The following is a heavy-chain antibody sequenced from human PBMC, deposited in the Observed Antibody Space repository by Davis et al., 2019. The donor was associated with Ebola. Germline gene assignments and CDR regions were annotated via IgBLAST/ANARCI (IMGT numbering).Heavy chain of an antibody. CDR1: GDTLSSYA. CDR2: IIPIFGTT. J-gene: IGHJ3*02. Sequence: AASVKVSCKASGDTLSSYAISWVRQAPGQGLEWMGGIIPIFGTTNYTQKFQGRVTVTRDTSTTTVYMDLSSLRSEDTALYYCTTPGGQDSGYDVFDIWGQGTMVTVSS. CDR3: TTPGGQDSGYDVFDI. D-gene: IGHD5-12*01. V-gene: IGHV1-69*05.